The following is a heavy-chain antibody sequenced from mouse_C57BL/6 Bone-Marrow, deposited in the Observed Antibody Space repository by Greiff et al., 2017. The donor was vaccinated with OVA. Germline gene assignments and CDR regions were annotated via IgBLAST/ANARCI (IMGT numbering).Heavy chain of an antibody. D-gene: IGHD2-1*01. CDR2: IHPNSGST. V-gene: IGHV1-64*01. Sequence: QVQLQQPGAELVKPGASVKLSCKASGYTFTSYWMHWVKQRPGQGLEWIGMIHPNSGSTNYNEKFKSKATLTVDKSSSTAYMQLSSLTSEDSAVDCCAKYGIYDYFDYWGQGTTLTVSS. CDR3: AKYGIYDYFDY. J-gene: IGHJ2*01. CDR1: GYTFTSYW.